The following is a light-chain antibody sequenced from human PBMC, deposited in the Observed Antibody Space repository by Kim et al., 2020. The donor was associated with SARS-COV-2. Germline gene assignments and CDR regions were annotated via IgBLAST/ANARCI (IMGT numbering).Light chain of an antibody. CDR1: KLGDKY. Sequence: SYELTQPPSVSVSPGQTASITCSGDKLGDKYTCWYQQKPGRSPLLVIYQDSKRPSGIPERFSGSNSGNTATLTISGTQAMDEADYYCQAWDSSTAHVVFGGGTQLTVL. V-gene: IGLV3-1*01. CDR3: QAWDSSTAHVV. CDR2: QDS. J-gene: IGLJ2*01.